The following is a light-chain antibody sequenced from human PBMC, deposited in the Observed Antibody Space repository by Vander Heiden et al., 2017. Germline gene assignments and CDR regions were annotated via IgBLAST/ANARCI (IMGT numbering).Light chain of an antibody. Sequence: DIQMTQSPSSLSASVGDRVTITCQATHDISTYLNWHQQKPGKAPKLLIYGASNLQKGVPPRFSGSGSGTDFSFTISSLQPEDIATYYCQQDNNLLSFGGGTKVEIK. CDR1: HDISTY. CDR2: GAS. V-gene: IGKV1-33*01. J-gene: IGKJ4*01. CDR3: QQDNNLLS.